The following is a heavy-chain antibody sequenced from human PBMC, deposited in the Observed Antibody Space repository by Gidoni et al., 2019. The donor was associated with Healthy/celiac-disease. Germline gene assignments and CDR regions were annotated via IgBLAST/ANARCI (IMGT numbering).Heavy chain of an antibody. CDR3: AKSLHDSSRPYFDL. CDR1: GFTFSSYG. D-gene: IGHD3-22*01. Sequence: QVQLVESGGGVVQPGRSLSLSCAASGFTFSSYGMHWVRQAPGKGLEWVAVISYDGSNKYYADSVKGRFTISRDNSKNTLYLQMNSLRAEDTAVYYCAKSLHDSSRPYFDLWGRGTLVTVSS. J-gene: IGHJ2*01. V-gene: IGHV3-30*18. CDR2: ISYDGSNK.